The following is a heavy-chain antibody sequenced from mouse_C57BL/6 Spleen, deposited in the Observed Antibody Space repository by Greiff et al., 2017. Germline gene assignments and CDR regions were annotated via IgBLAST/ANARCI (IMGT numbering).Heavy chain of an antibody. CDR1: GYTFTDYE. Sequence: VQLLQSGAELVRPGASVTLSCKASGYTFTDYELPWVKQTPVHGLEWIGAIGPETGGTAYNQKFKGKAILTADKSYSTAYMELRSLTSEDSALYDCTRGGPWFADWGQGTLVTVSA. V-gene: IGHV1-15*01. CDR2: IGPETGGT. CDR3: TRGGPWFAD. J-gene: IGHJ3*01.